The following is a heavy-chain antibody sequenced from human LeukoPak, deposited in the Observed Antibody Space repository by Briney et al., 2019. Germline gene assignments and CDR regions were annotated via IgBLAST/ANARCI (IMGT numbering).Heavy chain of an antibody. Sequence: PGGSLRLSCAASGFTFSKYWMTWVRQAPGKGLEWVANIKQDGSEKNSVDSVKGRFTISRYNAKTSLYLQMNSLRAEDTAVYYCARKNDYGDFHFDYWGQGTLVTVSS. D-gene: IGHD4-17*01. J-gene: IGHJ4*02. CDR1: GFTFSKYW. CDR3: ARKNDYGDFHFDY. CDR2: IKQDGSEK. V-gene: IGHV3-7*04.